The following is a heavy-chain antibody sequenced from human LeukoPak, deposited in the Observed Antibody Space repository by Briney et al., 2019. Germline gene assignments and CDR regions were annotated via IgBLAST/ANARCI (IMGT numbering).Heavy chain of an antibody. D-gene: IGHD1-26*01. V-gene: IGHV1-46*01. Sequence: ASVKVSCKASGYTFTSYYMHWVRQAPGQGLEWMGIINPSGGSTSYAQKFQGRVTMTRDMSTSTAYMELSSLRPEDTAVYYCARVAEVSSQPLWDWGQGTLVTVSS. J-gene: IGHJ4*02. CDR3: ARVAEVSSQPLWD. CDR1: GYTFTSYY. CDR2: INPSGGST.